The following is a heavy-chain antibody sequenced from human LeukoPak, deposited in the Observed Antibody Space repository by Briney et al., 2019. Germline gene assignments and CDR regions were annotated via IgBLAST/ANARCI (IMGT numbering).Heavy chain of an antibody. CDR1: GFTFSNYN. D-gene: IGHD2-2*01. CDR2: ISSSSSYI. V-gene: IGHV3-21*01. CDR3: ARNLPAADY. J-gene: IGHJ4*02. Sequence: GGSLRLSCAASGFTFSNYNMNWVRQAPGKGLEWVSSISSSSSYIYYADSGKGRFTISRDNAKNSLYLQMSGLRAEDTAVYYCARNLPAADYWGQGTLVTVSS.